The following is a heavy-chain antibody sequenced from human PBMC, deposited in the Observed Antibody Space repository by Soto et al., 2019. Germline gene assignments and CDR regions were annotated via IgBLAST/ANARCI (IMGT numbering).Heavy chain of an antibody. CDR3: ARQGFGPLHGLVDV. CDR1: GGSISSYY. CDR2: VHHSWGS. V-gene: IGHV4-59*08. Sequence: QVQLQESGPGLVKPSETLSLSCTVSGGSISSYYWSWFRQSPGKRMAWIGYVHHSWGSTYNPSLQSRVAISLETSKSQCSLKVTSVTATDTAVYYCARQGFGPLHGLVDVWGQGTTVTVSS. J-gene: IGHJ6*02. D-gene: IGHD3-10*01.